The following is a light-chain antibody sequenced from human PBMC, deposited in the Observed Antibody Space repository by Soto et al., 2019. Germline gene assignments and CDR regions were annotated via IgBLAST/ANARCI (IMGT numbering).Light chain of an antibody. CDR1: QSVSSF. V-gene: IGKV3-15*01. CDR3: QQYKNWPLT. Sequence: EIVLTQSPATLSLSPGERAPLSCRASQSVSSFLAWYQQKPGQAPRLLIYGASTRATGFPARFSGSGSGTEFTLTISSLQSEDFAVYYCQQYKNWPLTFGGGTKVDIK. J-gene: IGKJ4*01. CDR2: GAS.